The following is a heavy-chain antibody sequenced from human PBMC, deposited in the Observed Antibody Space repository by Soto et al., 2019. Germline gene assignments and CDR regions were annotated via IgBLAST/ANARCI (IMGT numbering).Heavy chain of an antibody. CDR1: GDSLSGGTMY. Sequence: PSETLSLTCTVSGDSLSGGTMYWNWVRQPPGKDLEWIGYIYHGGTTKYNLSLKSRVTISQDTSKNQFSLEIHSVVPSDTAVYYCGGDWGPYWFDPWGQGIMVTVSS. D-gene: IGHD3-16*01. J-gene: IGHJ5*02. CDR2: IYHGGTT. V-gene: IGHV4-61*01. CDR3: GGDWGPYWFDP.